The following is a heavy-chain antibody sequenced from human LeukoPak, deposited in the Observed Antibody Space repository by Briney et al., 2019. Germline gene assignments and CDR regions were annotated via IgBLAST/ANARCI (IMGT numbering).Heavy chain of an antibody. V-gene: IGHV1-2*02. CDR2: INPNSGGT. CDR1: GYTFTGYY. D-gene: IGHD1-1*01. J-gene: IGHJ5*02. CDR3: AIPTCTLEYTWFDP. Sequence: ASVKVSCKASGYTFTGYYMHWVRQAPGQGLEWMGWINPNSGGTNYAQKFQGRVTMTRDTSISTAYMELSRLRSDDTAVYYCAIPTCTLEYTWFDPWGQGTLVTVSS.